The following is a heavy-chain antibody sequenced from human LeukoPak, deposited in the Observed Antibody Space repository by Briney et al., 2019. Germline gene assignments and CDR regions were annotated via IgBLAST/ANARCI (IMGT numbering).Heavy chain of an antibody. Sequence: ASVKVSCTVSGYTLTELSMHWVRQAPGKGLEWMGGFDPEDGETIYAQKFQGRVTMTEDTSTDTAYMELSSLRSEDTAVYYCARRTYYYDSSGYFAPPRDAFDIWGQGTMVTVSS. D-gene: IGHD3-22*01. CDR2: FDPEDGET. CDR1: GYTLTELS. V-gene: IGHV1-24*01. J-gene: IGHJ3*02. CDR3: ARRTYYYDSSGYFAPPRDAFDI.